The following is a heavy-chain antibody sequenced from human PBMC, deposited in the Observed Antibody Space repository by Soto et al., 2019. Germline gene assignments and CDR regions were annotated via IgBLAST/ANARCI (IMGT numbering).Heavy chain of an antibody. CDR2: IIPIFGTA. D-gene: IGHD3-10*01. CDR1: GGTFSSYA. Sequence: QVQLVQSGAEVKKPGSSVKVSCNASGGTFSSYAISWLRQAPGQGLEWMGGIIPIFGTANYAQKFQGRVTITADESTSTAYMELSSLRSEDTAVYYCARGRDYGSGSYNYGMDVWGQGTTVTVAS. V-gene: IGHV1-69*01. CDR3: ARGRDYGSGSYNYGMDV. J-gene: IGHJ6*02.